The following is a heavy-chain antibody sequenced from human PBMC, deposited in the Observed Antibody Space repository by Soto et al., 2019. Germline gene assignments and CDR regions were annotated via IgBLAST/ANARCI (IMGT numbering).Heavy chain of an antibody. CDR1: GFSFSNFA. Sequence: GGSLRLSCAASGFSFSNFAMSWVRQAPGKGLEWVSSIGGGSEKIYYSDSVKGRFTISRDNSKNTLYLQMNSLRAEDTALFFCARIFCAYDYFDFWGQGTPVTVSS. D-gene: IGHD5-12*01. V-gene: IGHV3-23*01. CDR2: IGGGSEKI. J-gene: IGHJ4*02. CDR3: ARIFCAYDYFDF.